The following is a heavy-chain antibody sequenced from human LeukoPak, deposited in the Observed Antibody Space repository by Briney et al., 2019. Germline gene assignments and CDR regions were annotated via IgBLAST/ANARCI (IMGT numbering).Heavy chain of an antibody. J-gene: IGHJ2*01. D-gene: IGHD5-24*01. CDR1: GFTFSSYG. Sequence: GGSLRLSCAASGFTFSSYGMHWVRQAPSKGLEWVAVIWYDGSNKYYADSVKGRFTISRDNSKNTLYLQMNSLRAEDTAIYYCAKTIPYWYFDLWGRGTLVTVSS. CDR3: AKTIPYWYFDL. CDR2: IWYDGSNK. V-gene: IGHV3-33*06.